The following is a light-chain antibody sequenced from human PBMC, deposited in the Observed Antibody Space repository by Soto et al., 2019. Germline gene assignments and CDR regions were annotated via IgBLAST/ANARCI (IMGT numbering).Light chain of an antibody. Sequence: QSVLTQPASVSGSPGQSITISCTGTSSDIGAYNFVSWYQQHPGKAPKLMLYDVNIRPSGVSNRFSGSKSGNTASLTISGLQAEDVADYYCTSWTTSTTMIFGGGAMVTVL. V-gene: IGLV2-14*03. CDR3: TSWTTSTTMI. J-gene: IGLJ2*01. CDR2: DVN. CDR1: SSDIGAYNF.